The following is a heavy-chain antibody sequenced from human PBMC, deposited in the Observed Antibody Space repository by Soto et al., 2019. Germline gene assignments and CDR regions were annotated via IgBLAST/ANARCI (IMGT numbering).Heavy chain of an antibody. CDR1: GFTLNTYD. CDR3: AKHKGWELRPLDY. D-gene: IGHD1-26*01. J-gene: IGHJ4*02. CDR2: ISGTTT. Sequence: EVQLLASGGGLVQVGESLRLSCAVSGFTLNTYDMSWVRQAPGKGLQWVSTISGTTTYYADSVKGRFTISRDNSQSTLFLQMNSLRGDDTAIYYCAKHKGWELRPLDYWGQGTLVTVSS. V-gene: IGHV3-23*01.